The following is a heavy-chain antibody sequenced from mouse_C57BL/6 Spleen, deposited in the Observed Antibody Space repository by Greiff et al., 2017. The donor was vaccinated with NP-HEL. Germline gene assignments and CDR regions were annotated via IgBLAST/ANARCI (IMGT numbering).Heavy chain of an antibody. CDR2: IGPSDSYT. J-gene: IGHJ4*01. V-gene: IGHV1-69*01. CDR1: GYTFTSYW. CDR3: ARWNGNYVDAMDY. Sequence: QVQLQQSGAELVMPGASVKLSCKASGYTFTSYWMHWVKQRPGQGLEWIGDIGPSDSYTNYNQKVKGQSTLTVDKSSSTAYMQLSSLTSEDSAVYYCARWNGNYVDAMDYWGQGTSVTVSS. D-gene: IGHD2-1*01.